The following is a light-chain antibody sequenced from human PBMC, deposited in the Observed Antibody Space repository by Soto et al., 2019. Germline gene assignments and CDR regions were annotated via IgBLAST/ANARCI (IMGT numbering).Light chain of an antibody. V-gene: IGKV1-27*01. Sequence: DSPETHFPSPLFSSLRKKNTNTCRASQGISNYLAWYQQKPGKVPKLLIYAASTLQSGVPSRFSGSGSGTDFTLTISSLQPEDVATYYCQKYNSAPQTFGQGTKLDIK. CDR1: QGISNY. CDR2: AAS. CDR3: QKYNSAPQT. J-gene: IGKJ1*01.